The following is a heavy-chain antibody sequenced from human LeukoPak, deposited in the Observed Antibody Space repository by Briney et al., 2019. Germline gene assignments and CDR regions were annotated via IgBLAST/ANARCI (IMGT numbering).Heavy chain of an antibody. V-gene: IGHV1-46*01. D-gene: IGHD6-19*01. J-gene: IGHJ4*02. CDR1: GYTFTGYY. Sequence: GASVKVSCKASGYTFTGYYMHWVRQAPGQGLECLGIINPSGGSTNYAHKFQGRVTMTRDMSTSTVYMELSSLKSEDTAVYYCAVIYIAVAGSIDYWGQGTLVTVSS. CDR2: INPSGGST. CDR3: AVIYIAVAGSIDY.